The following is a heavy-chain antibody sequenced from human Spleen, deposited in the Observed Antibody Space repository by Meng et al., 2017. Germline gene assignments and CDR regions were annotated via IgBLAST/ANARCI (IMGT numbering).Heavy chain of an antibody. V-gene: IGHV3-9*01. D-gene: IGHD3-10*01. J-gene: IGHJ4*02. CDR1: GFTFDDYA. Sequence: SLKISCAASGFTFDDYAMHWVRQAPGKGLEWVSGISWNSGSIGYADSVKGRFTISRDNAKNSLYLQLNSLRVEDTAVYYCARIGSWFGGDWGQGTLVTVSS. CDR3: ARIGSWFGGD. CDR2: ISWNSGSI.